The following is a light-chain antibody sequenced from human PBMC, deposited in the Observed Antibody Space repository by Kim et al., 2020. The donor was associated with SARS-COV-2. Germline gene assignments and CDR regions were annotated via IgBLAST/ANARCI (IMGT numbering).Light chain of an antibody. CDR2: AVS. CDR1: QSLGSN. V-gene: IGKV3-15*01. CDR3: QQYNNWPRT. J-gene: IGKJ1*01. Sequence: EIVMTQSPATLFVSPGERAILSCRASQSLGSNLAWYQQKPGQAPRLLMYAVSSRAAAIPVRFSGSGSGTEFTLTISSLQSEDSAVYYCQQYNNWPRTFGQGTKVEI.